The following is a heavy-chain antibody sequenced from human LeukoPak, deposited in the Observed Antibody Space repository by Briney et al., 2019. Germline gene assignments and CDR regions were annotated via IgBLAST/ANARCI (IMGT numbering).Heavy chain of an antibody. CDR2: IWYDGSNK. CDR3: ARDNRDIVVVVAASDSYYYGMDV. V-gene: IGHV3-33*01. CDR1: GFTFSSYG. D-gene: IGHD2-15*01. Sequence: PGGSLRLPCAASGFTFSSYGMHWVRQAPGKGLEWVAVIWYDGSNKYYADSVKGRFTISRDNSKSTLYLQMNSLRAEDTAVYYCARDNRDIVVVVAASDSYYYGMDVWGQGTTVTVSS. J-gene: IGHJ6*02.